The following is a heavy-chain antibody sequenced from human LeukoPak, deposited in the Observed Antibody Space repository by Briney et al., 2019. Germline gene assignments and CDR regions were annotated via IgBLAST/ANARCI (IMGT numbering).Heavy chain of an antibody. CDR3: AKEYDILTGYYASDI. Sequence: GGSLRLSCGASGFTFSSYGMHWVCQAPGKGLEWVAFLRYDGSNKYYADSVKGRFTISRDNSKNTLYLQMNSLRAEDTAMYYCAKEYDILTGYYASDIWGQGTMVTVSS. V-gene: IGHV3-30*02. J-gene: IGHJ3*02. CDR2: LRYDGSNK. D-gene: IGHD3-9*01. CDR1: GFTFSSYG.